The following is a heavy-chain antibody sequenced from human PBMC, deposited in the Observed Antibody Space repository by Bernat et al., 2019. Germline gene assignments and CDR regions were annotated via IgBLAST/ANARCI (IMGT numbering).Heavy chain of an antibody. CDR3: AKAWGITIFGVVSSWFDY. J-gene: IGHJ4*02. V-gene: IGHV3-53*01. CDR2: LYTNGKT. Sequence: EVQMVESGGGLIQPGGSLRLSCAASGFTVSVNYMSWVRQAPGKGLEWLSVLYTNGKTYYADSVKGRFTISRDNSKNTLYLQMNCLRAEDTAVYYCAKAWGITIFGVVSSWFDYWGQGTLVTVSS. CDR1: GFTVSVNY. D-gene: IGHD3-3*01.